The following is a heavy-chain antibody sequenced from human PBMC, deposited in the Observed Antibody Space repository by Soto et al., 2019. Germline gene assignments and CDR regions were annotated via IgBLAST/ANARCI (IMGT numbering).Heavy chain of an antibody. CDR2: IYYSGST. D-gene: IGHD3-22*01. CDR1: GGSISSGGYY. CDR3: ATERYYDSSGYYRFDY. Sequence: SETLSLTCTVSGGSISSGGYYWSWIRQHPGKGLEWIGYIYYSGSTYYNPSLKSRVTISVDTSKNQFSLKLSSVTAADTAVYYCATERYYDSSGYYRFDYWGQGTLVTVSS. V-gene: IGHV4-31*03. J-gene: IGHJ4*02.